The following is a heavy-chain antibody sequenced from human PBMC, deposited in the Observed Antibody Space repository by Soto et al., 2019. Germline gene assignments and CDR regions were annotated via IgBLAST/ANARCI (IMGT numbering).Heavy chain of an antibody. CDR2: ISGSGGST. CDR3: AKSEYYGSGSYRYYYYMDV. D-gene: IGHD3-10*01. Sequence: GGSLRLSCATSGFTFSSYAMSWVRQAPGKGLEWVSAISGSGGSTYYADSVKGRFTISRDNSKNTLYLQMNSLRAEDTAVYYCAKSEYYGSGSYRYYYYMDVWGKGTTVTVSS. V-gene: IGHV3-23*01. J-gene: IGHJ6*03. CDR1: GFTFSSYA.